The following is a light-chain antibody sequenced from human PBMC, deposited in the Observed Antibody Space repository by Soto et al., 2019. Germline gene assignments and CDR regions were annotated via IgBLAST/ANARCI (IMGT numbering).Light chain of an antibody. V-gene: IGKV1-6*01. CDR3: QQYDSFSVT. CDR2: GAF. Sequence: AIQMTQSPSSLSASVGDRLTITCRASQDVRNYVGWYQQKPGKAPKFLIYGAFSLETGIPSRFSGSGYGTEFTLTISSLQPEDFATYYCQQYDSFSVTFGQGTKVEIK. J-gene: IGKJ1*01. CDR1: QDVRNY.